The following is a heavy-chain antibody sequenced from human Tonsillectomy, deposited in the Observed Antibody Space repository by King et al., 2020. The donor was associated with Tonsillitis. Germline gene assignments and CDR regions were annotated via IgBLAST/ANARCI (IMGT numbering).Heavy chain of an antibody. Sequence: VQLVESGGGLVQPGGSLRLSCAASGFTFSSYAMSWVRQAPGKGLEWVSAISGSGGSTYYADSVKGRVTISRDNSKNTRYLQMNSLRAEDTAVYYCAKDRLRGGSGWSPGDYWGQGTLVTVSS. CDR1: GFTFSSYA. CDR3: AKDRLRGGSGWSPGDY. J-gene: IGHJ4*02. D-gene: IGHD6-19*01. V-gene: IGHV3-23*04. CDR2: ISGSGGST.